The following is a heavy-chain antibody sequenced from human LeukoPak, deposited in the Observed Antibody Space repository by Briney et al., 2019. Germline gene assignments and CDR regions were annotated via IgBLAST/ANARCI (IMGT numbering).Heavy chain of an antibody. J-gene: IGHJ4*02. D-gene: IGHD5-12*01. Sequence: GGSLRLSCAASGFTFSSYWMNWARQAPGKGLEWVASINHNGNVNYYVDSVKGRFTISRDNAKNSLYLQMNSLRAEDTAVYYCAREAGYSGYALDYWGQGTLVTVSS. CDR3: AREAGYSGYALDY. V-gene: IGHV3-7*01. CDR1: GFTFSSYW. CDR2: INHNGNVN.